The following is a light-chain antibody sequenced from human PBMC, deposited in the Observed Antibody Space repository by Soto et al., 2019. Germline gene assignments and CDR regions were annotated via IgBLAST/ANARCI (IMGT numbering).Light chain of an antibody. CDR1: SSNIGAGYD. Sequence: QSVLTQPPSVSGAPGQRVTISCTGSSSNIGAGYDVHWYQQLPGTAPKLLIYGNSNRPSGVPDRFSGSKSGTSASLAITGLQAEDEADYYCQSYDSRVTAYVFGSGTKVTVL. V-gene: IGLV1-40*01. J-gene: IGLJ1*01. CDR2: GNS. CDR3: QSYDSRVTAYV.